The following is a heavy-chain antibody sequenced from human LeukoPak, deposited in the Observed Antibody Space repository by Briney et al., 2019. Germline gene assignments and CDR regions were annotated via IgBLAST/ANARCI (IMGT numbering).Heavy chain of an antibody. D-gene: IGHD1-14*01. V-gene: IGHV1-69*04. CDR3: ARDTITGNWFDP. CDR1: GGTFSSYT. J-gene: IGHJ5*02. Sequence: ASVKVSCKASGGTFSSYTISWVRQAPGQGLEWMGRIIPILGIANYAQKFQGRVTITADKSTSTAYVELSSLRSEDTAVYYCARDTITGNWFDPWGQGTLVTVSS. CDR2: IIPILGIA.